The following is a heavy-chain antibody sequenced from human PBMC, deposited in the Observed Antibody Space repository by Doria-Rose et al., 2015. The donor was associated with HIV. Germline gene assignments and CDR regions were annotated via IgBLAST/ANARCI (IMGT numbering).Heavy chain of an antibody. CDR3: ARVLSGTYDY. D-gene: IGHD1-26*01. CDR2: IFYTGST. J-gene: IGHJ4*02. Sequence: QVQLVQSGPGLVKPSETLSLTCSVSGGSISHYYWSWIRQPPGKGLEYVGDIFYTGSTNYRPSLKSRVSISIDTSKNKFSLGLSSVTAADTAVYYCARVLSGTYDYWGQGTLVTVSS. CDR1: GGSISHYY. V-gene: IGHV4-59*01.